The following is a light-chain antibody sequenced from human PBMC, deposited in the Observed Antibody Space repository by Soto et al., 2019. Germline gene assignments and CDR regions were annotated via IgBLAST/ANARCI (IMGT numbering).Light chain of an antibody. CDR2: DVS. Sequence: EFVLTQSPATLSLSPGDRATLSCRASQSVSSYLAWYQQKPGQAPRLLIYDVSNRAPGIPARFSGSGSGPDFTLTISSLEPEDFAVYYCQQRGTFGGGTKVDIK. V-gene: IGKV3-11*01. CDR3: QQRGT. J-gene: IGKJ4*01. CDR1: QSVSSY.